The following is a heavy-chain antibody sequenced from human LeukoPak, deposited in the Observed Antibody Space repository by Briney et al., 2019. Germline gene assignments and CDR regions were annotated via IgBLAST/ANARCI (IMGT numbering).Heavy chain of an antibody. CDR3: ASSHKRAPFDY. CDR2: IYYSGST. CDR1: GGSISIYY. J-gene: IGHJ4*02. Sequence: SETLSLTCTVSGGSISIYYWSWIRQPPGKGLEWIGYIYYSGSTNYNPSLKSRVTISVDTSKNQFSLKLSSVTAADTAVYYCASSHKRAPFDYWGQGTLVTVSS. V-gene: IGHV4-59*01.